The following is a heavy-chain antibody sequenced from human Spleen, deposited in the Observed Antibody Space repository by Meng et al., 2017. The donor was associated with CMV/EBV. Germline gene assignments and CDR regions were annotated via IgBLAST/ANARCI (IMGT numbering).Heavy chain of an antibody. D-gene: IGHD2-21*01. CDR2: ISWNSRSI. CDR1: GFTFDDHV. Sequence: GGSLRLSCAASGFTFDDHVMHWVRQAPGKGLEWVSGISWNSRSIDYADSVKGRFTISRDNAKNSLFLQMNSLRAEDTALYYCARACGGDCYSRAFDIWGQGTMVTVSS. J-gene: IGHJ3*02. CDR3: ARACGGDCYSRAFDI. V-gene: IGHV3-9*01.